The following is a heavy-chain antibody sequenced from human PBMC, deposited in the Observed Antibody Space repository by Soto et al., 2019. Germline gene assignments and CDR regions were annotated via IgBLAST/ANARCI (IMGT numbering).Heavy chain of an antibody. V-gene: IGHV1-69*13. CDR3: ASGGIVATRLGFDY. J-gene: IGHJ4*02. CDR2: IIPIFGTA. CDR1: GGTFSSYA. Sequence: SVKVSCKXSGGTFSSYAISWVRQAPGQGLEWMGGIIPIFGTANYAQKFQGRVTITADESTSTAYMELSSLRSEDTAVYYCASGGIVATRLGFDYWGQGTLVTVSS. D-gene: IGHD5-12*01.